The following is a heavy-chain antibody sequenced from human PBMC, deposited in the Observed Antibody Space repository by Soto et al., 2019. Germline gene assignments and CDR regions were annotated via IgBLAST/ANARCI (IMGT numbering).Heavy chain of an antibody. V-gene: IGHV3-48*03. CDR1: GFTFSSYK. D-gene: IGHD6-19*01. J-gene: IGHJ2*01. CDR3: ASIIAVAGCFDL. CDR2: ISSSGSTI. Sequence: PGGSLRLSCAASGFTFSSYKMNWVRQAPGKGLEWVSYISSSGSTIYYADSVKGRFTISTDNAKNSLYLQMTSLRAEDTAVYYCASIIAVAGCFDLWGRGTLVTVSS.